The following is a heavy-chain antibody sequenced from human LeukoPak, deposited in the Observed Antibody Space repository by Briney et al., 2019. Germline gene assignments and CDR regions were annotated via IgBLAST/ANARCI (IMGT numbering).Heavy chain of an antibody. CDR2: IYTSGST. J-gene: IGHJ5*02. D-gene: IGHD1-26*01. CDR1: GGSISSYY. Sequence: SETLSLTCTVSGGSISSYYWSWIRQPAGKGLEWIGRIYTSGSTNYNPSLKSRVTISVDTSKNQFSLKLSSVTAADTAVYYCARGIGSGSYRRVGWFDPWGQGTLVTVSS. CDR3: ARGIGSGSYRRVGWFDP. V-gene: IGHV4-4*07.